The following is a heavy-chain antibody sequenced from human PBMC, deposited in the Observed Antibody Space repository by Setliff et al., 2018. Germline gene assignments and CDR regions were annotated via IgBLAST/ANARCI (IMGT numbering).Heavy chain of an antibody. V-gene: IGHV4-4*07. D-gene: IGHD3-3*01. Sequence: SETLSLTCTVSGGSINNYYWSWIRQPAGKGLEWIGRVFASWSTNYNPSLKSRVTISLDTSKNQFSLKLSSVTAADTAVYYCVRMSGFLYMDVWGKGTTVTVS. CDR2: VFASWST. CDR1: GGSINNYY. CDR3: VRMSGFLYMDV. J-gene: IGHJ6*03.